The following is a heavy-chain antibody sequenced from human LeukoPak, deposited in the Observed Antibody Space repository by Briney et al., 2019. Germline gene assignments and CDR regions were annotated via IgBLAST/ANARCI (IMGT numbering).Heavy chain of an antibody. CDR1: GGSFSGYY. Sequence: SETLSLTCAVYGGSFSGYYWSWIRQPPGKGLEWIGEINHSGSTNYNPSLKSRVTISVDTSKNQFSLKLSSVTAADTAVYYCARHTVTGTLDAFDIWGQGTMVTVSS. CDR2: INHSGST. D-gene: IGHD4-17*01. V-gene: IGHV4-34*01. CDR3: ARHTVTGTLDAFDI. J-gene: IGHJ3*02.